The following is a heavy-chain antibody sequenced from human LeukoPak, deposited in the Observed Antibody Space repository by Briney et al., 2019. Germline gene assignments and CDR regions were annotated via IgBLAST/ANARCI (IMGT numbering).Heavy chain of an antibody. J-gene: IGHJ6*02. Sequence: ASVKVSCRASGYSLSSDDISWVRQAPGRGLEWMGWINNNNGDTNYAQELQGRVTMTTDTSTGTAYMELRSLRSDDTAVYYCARLKIPRPWGRMASYYHYTMDVWGQGTTVTVFS. CDR1: GYSLSSDD. CDR2: INNNNGDT. CDR3: ARLKIPRPWGRMASYYHYTMDV. V-gene: IGHV1-18*01. D-gene: IGHD3-16*01.